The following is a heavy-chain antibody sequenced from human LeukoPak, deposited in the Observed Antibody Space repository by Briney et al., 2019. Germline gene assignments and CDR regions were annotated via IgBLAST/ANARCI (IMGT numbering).Heavy chain of an antibody. CDR2: ISDYNSNR. D-gene: IGHD6-13*01. J-gene: IGHJ5*02. V-gene: IGHV1-18*01. CDR3: ARSGRSWYDWSDP. CDR1: GYTFSNYG. Sequence: ASVKVSCKASGYTFSNYGINWLRQAPGQGLEWMGWISDYNSNRNYVQKFQGRFTLTADTSSSTAYMELRSPTSDDTATYYCARSGRSWYDWSDPWGQGTQVTVSA.